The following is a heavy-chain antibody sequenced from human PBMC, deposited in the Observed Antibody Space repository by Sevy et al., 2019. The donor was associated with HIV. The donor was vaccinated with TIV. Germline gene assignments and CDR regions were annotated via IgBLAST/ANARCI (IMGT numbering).Heavy chain of an antibody. CDR2: IGYDGSNI. D-gene: IGHD3-16*01. Sequence: GGSLRLSCAASGVTPSTYGIHWVRQAPGKGLEWVALIGYDGSNIHYADSVKGRFTISRDNSKNTVFLQMDSLRAEDTAIYYCARDPRMFGDYLLALFDYWGQGTLVTVSS. CDR1: GVTPSTYG. J-gene: IGHJ4*02. V-gene: IGHV3-33*01. CDR3: ARDPRMFGDYLLALFDY.